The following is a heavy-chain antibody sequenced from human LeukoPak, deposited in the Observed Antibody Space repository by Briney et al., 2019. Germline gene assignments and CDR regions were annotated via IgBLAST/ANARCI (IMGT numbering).Heavy chain of an antibody. CDR2: IKSSNT. J-gene: IGHJ4*02. D-gene: IGHD3-16*01. CDR3: ARVPDWTYVPDY. CDR1: GGSISSDRFY. Sequence: SDTLSLTCTVSGGSISSDRFYWTWVRKPAGKGLEWIGRIKSSNTNYNPSLKSRVSISLDTSTNQFSLKLSSLTAADTAVYHCARVPDWTYVPDYWGQGTLVTVSS. V-gene: IGHV4-61*02.